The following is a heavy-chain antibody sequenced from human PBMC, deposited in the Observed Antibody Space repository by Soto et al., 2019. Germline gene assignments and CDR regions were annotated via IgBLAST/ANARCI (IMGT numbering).Heavy chain of an antibody. CDR2: ISYDGSNK. V-gene: IGHV3-30-3*01. CDR3: ARDRATHYYYYGMDV. CDR1: GFTFSSYA. Sequence: QVQLVESGGGVVQPGRSLRLSCAASGFTFSSYAMHWVRQAPGKGLEWVAVISYDGSNKYYADSVKGRFTISRDNSKNTLYLQMNSLRAEDTAVYYCARDRATHYYYYGMDVWGQGTTVTVSS. J-gene: IGHJ6*02.